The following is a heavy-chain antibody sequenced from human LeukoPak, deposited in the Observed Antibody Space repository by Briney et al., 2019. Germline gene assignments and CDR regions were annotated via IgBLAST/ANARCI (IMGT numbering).Heavy chain of an antibody. CDR3: ARGVLAGYDFSGHPFYNWSDP. J-gene: IGHJ5*02. D-gene: IGHD3-22*01. Sequence: ASVKVSCKASGYSFTDYYMHWVRQAPGQGLEWMGWINPNSGGTNYAQKFQGRVTMTRDTPISTAYMELNRLRSDDTAVYYCARGVLAGYDFSGHPFYNWSDPWGQGTLVTVSS. V-gene: IGHV1-2*02. CDR2: INPNSGGT. CDR1: GYSFTDYY.